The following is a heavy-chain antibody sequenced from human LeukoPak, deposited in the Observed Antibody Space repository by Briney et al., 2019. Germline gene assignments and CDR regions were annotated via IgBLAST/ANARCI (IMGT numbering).Heavy chain of an antibody. CDR3: ARYSQGGWISDGGLFDY. V-gene: IGHV4-59*08. J-gene: IGHJ4*02. CDR2: IYYSGST. D-gene: IGHD1-26*01. CDR1: GGSISSYY. Sequence: PSETLSLTCTVSGGSISSYYWSWIRQPPGKGLEWIGYIYYSGSTNYNPSLKSRVIISVDTSKNQFSLKLSSVTAADTAVYYCARYSQGGWISDGGLFDYWGQGTLVTVSS.